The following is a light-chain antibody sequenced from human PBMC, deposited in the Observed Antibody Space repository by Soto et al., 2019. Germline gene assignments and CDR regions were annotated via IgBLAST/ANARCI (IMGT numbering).Light chain of an antibody. CDR2: DVN. CDR3: SSYTGSSNFV. J-gene: IGLJ1*01. V-gene: IGLV2-14*01. Sequence: SGLTRPASGSGGPGQAITISCTGTSSDGGGYNYGSWYQQLPGKATKLGIYDVNKRTSGGSNRFSGSKSGNTASLTMSGLHEEDEADYYCSSYTGSSNFVFGTGTRSPS. CDR1: SSDGGGYNY.